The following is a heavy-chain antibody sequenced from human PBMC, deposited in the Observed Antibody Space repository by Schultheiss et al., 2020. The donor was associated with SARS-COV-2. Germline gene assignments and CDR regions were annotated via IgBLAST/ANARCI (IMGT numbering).Heavy chain of an antibody. J-gene: IGHJ5*02. Sequence: SVKVSCKASGGTFSSYTISWVRQAPGQGLEWMGWISAYNGNTNYAQKFQGRVTITADKSTSTAYMELSSLRSEDTAVYYCARGSRSSGWFDPWGQGTLVTVSS. D-gene: IGHD3-10*01. CDR1: GGTFSSYT. CDR3: ARGSRSSGWFDP. CDR2: ISAYNGNT. V-gene: IGHV1-69*02.